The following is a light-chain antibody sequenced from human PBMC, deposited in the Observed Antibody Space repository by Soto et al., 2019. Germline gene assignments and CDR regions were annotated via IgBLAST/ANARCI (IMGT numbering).Light chain of an antibody. CDR2: AAS. J-gene: IGKJ2*01. CDR3: QQSYSTPYT. CDR1: QDIGDW. V-gene: IGKV1-39*01. Sequence: DIQMTQSASYFSASXVDSDPIPVRASQDIGDWLAWYQQKPGKAPKLLVYAASSLQSGVPSRFSGSGSGAYFSLTIDSVRTEDFATYYCQQSYSTPYTFGQGTKV.